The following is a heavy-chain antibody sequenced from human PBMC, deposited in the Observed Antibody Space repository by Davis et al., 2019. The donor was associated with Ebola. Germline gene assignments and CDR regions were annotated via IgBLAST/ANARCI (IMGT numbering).Heavy chain of an antibody. J-gene: IGHJ6*03. CDR3: AALFSGSYLAYVDV. V-gene: IGHV4-61*08. D-gene: IGHD1-26*01. CDR2: IYNRGTT. CDR1: SGSVNSNVYS. Sequence: MPSETLSLTCTVASGSVNSNVYSWNRIRQPPEKGLEWIGFIYNRGTTNYNPSLNSRLTISKDTSRNQFSLELRSVTAADTAVYYCAALFSGSYLAYVDVWGKGTTVTVS.